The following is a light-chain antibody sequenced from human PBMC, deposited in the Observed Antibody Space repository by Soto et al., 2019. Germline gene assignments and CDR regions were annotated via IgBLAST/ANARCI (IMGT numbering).Light chain of an antibody. CDR1: QDIDNY. CDR3: QLYGKLPPYT. J-gene: IGKJ2*01. Sequence: DIQMTQSPSSLSASVGDRVTITCQASQDIDNYLNWYQQKPGQAPKLLIYDASNLETGVPSRFSGRGSGTDFTFTISSLQPEDVATYYCQLYGKLPPYTFCQGTKLELK. CDR2: DAS. V-gene: IGKV1-33*01.